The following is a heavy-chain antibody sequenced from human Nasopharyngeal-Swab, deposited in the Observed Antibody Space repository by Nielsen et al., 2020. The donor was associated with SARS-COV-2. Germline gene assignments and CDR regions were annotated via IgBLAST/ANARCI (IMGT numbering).Heavy chain of an antibody. Sequence: WVRQAPGQRLEWMGWINAGNGNTKYSQKFQGRVTITRDTSASTAYMELSSLRSEDTAVYYCASSTAAGTNYYYYCMDVWGKGTTVTVSS. D-gene: IGHD6-13*01. J-gene: IGHJ6*03. CDR2: INAGNGNT. CDR3: ASSTAAGTNYYYYCMDV. V-gene: IGHV1-3*01.